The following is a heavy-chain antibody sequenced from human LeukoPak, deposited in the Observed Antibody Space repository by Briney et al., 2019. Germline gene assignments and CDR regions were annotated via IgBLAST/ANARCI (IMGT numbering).Heavy chain of an antibody. J-gene: IGHJ4*02. CDR1: GGSISTYY. CDR2: IYNSGSA. V-gene: IGHV4-59*01. Sequence: PSETLSLTCTVSGGSISTYYRNWIRQPPGKGLEWIGYIYNSGSANYNPSLKSRVTISADTSKKQFSLKLSSVTAADTAVYYCATFYSNYVFDYWGQGTLVTVSS. CDR3: ATFYSNYVFDY. D-gene: IGHD4-11*01.